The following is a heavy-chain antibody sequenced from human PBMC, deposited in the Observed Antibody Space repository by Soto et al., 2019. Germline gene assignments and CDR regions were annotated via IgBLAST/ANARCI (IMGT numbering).Heavy chain of an antibody. V-gene: IGHV3-30*03. D-gene: IGHD5-12*01. J-gene: IGHJ4*02. Sequence: QVQLVESGGGVVQPGRSLRLSCAASGFTFSSYGMHWVRQAPGKGLEWVAVISYAGSNKFYADSVKGRFTISRDNSKNTLYLQMNSLRAEDTAAYYSATDLDYTYYFDDWGQGTLVTVSS. CDR2: ISYAGSNK. CDR1: GFTFSSYG. CDR3: ATDLDYTYYFDD.